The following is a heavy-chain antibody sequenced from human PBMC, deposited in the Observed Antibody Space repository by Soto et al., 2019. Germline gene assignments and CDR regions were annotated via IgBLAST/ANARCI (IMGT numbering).Heavy chain of an antibody. CDR1: GFTFNNYA. CDR2: ISGGGDTT. J-gene: IGHJ4*02. D-gene: IGHD3-10*01. Sequence: EVQLLESGGGLVQPGGSLRLSCAASGFTFNNYAMTWVRQAPGKGLEWVSAISGGGDTTSYADSVKGRFTVSSDGSKKTLYVQMSSLRAEDTALYYCAKGRGGSGSLTPRVDFWGQGTLVTVSS. CDR3: AKGRGGSGSLTPRVDF. V-gene: IGHV3-23*01.